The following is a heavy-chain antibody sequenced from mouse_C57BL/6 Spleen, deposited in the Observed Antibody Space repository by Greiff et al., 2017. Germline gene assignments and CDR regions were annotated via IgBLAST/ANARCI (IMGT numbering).Heavy chain of an antibody. CDR1: GYTFTDYY. J-gene: IGHJ3*01. CDR3: ARFDFPFAY. V-gene: IGHV1-76*01. D-gene: IGHD2-4*01. Sequence: QVQLKESGAELVRPGASVKLSCKASGYTFTDYYINWVKQRPGQGLEWIARIYPGSGNTYYNEKFKGKATLTAEKSSSTAYMQLSSLTSEDSAVYFCARFDFPFAYWGQGTLVTVSA. CDR2: IYPGSGNT.